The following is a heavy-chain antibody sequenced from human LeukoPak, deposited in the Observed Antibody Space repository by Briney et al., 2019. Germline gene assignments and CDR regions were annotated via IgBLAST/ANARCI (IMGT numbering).Heavy chain of an antibody. J-gene: IGHJ6*01. CDR3: ARTGYSSDYYDMDV. Sequence: SETLSLTCIVSGGSISGSYWSWIRQPPGKGLEWIGYVYYRGNTNYNPSLKSRVTISVDMSKNQFSLKLRSVTAADSAVYYCARTGYSSDYYDMDVWGQGTTVTVST. V-gene: IGHV4-59*01. CDR2: VYYRGNT. CDR1: GGSISGSY. D-gene: IGHD6-19*01.